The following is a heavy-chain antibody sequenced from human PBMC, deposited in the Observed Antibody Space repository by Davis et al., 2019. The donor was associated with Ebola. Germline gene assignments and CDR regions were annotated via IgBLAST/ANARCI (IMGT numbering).Heavy chain of an antibody. J-gene: IGHJ5*02. V-gene: IGHV1-69*13. D-gene: IGHD3-22*01. CDR3: AKGNYDSDGYWAYWFDP. Sequence: AASVKVSCKASGGTFSSYAISWVRQAPGQGLEWMGGIIPIFGTAKYAQKFQGRVTITADESTSTAYMELSSLRSEDTAVYYCAKGNYDSDGYWAYWFDPWGQGTQVTVSS. CDR1: GGTFSSYA. CDR2: IIPIFGTA.